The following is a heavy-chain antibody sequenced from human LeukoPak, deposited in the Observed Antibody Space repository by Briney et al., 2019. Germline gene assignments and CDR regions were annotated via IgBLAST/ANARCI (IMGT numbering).Heavy chain of an antibody. Sequence: GGSLRLSCAASGFSVSGNYMSWVRQAPGKALEWVSVIYADDKTFYADSVKGRFTISRDNSKNTLSLQMDSLGVEDTAVYYCVRRSIGGNWGIFDYWGQGSLVIVSS. CDR1: GFSVSGNY. D-gene: IGHD7-27*01. CDR3: VRRSIGGNWGIFDY. V-gene: IGHV3-53*01. J-gene: IGHJ4*02. CDR2: IYADDKT.